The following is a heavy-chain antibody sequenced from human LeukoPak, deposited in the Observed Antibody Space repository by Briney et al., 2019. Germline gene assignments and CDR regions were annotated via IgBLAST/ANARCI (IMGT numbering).Heavy chain of an antibody. CDR1: GFTLSSNW. CDR3: AKDRAARGRGNYFYMDV. D-gene: IGHD2/OR15-2a*01. CDR2: IYSDGSRT. Sequence: GGSLRLSCAGSGFTLSSNWMHWVRQGPGKGLVWVSRIYSDGSRTNYADSVKGRFTISGDNAKNTLYLQMNSLRPEDTALYYCAKDRAARGRGNYFYMDVWGKGTTVTVSS. V-gene: IGHV3-74*01. J-gene: IGHJ6*03.